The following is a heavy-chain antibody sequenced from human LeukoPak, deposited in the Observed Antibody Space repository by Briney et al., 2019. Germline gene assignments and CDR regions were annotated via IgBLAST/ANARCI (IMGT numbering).Heavy chain of an antibody. CDR1: GFTVSSNY. J-gene: IGHJ4*02. CDR3: ASSRDGYNYYFDY. D-gene: IGHD5-24*01. CDR2: IYSGGST. V-gene: IGHV3-53*01. Sequence: PGGSLRLSCAASGFTVSSNYMSWVRQAPGKGLEGVSVIYSGGSTYYSDSVKGRFTISRDNSKNTLYLQMNSLRAEDTAVYYCASSRDGYNYYFDYWGQGTLVTVSS.